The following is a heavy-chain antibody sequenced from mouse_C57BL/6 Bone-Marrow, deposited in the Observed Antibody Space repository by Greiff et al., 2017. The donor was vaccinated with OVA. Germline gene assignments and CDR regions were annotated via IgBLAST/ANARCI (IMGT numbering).Heavy chain of an antibody. CDR2: IYPGDGDT. J-gene: IGHJ3*01. CDR1: GYAFSNYW. Sequence: VQLQQSGAELVKPGASVKLSCKASGYAFSNYWMNWVKQRPGQGLEWIGQIYPGDGDTNYNEKFKGKATLTADKSSSTAYMQLSGLNSEDSAVYFCSRGAYWGQGTLVTVSA. CDR3: SRGAY. V-gene: IGHV1-80*01.